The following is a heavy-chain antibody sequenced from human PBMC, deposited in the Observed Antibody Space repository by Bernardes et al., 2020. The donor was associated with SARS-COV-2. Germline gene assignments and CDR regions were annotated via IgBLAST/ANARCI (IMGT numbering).Heavy chain of an antibody. Sequence: AAVKVSCKASGYTFTGYYMHWVRQAPGQGLEWMGWINPNSGGTNYAQKFQGWVTMTRDTSISTAYMELSRLRSDDTAVYYCARAGGNYRVYYYGMDVWGQVTTVTVSS. V-gene: IGHV1-2*04. CDR2: INPNSGGT. CDR3: ARAGGNYRVYYYGMDV. J-gene: IGHJ6*02. CDR1: GYTFTGYY. D-gene: IGHD3-16*02.